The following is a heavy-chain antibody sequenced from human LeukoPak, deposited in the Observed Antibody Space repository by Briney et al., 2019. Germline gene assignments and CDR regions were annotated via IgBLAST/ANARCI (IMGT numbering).Heavy chain of an antibody. CDR1: GFTFSTYS. CDR2: ISSTSSYI. D-gene: IGHD1-20*01. V-gene: IGHV3-21*01. Sequence: GGSLRLSCAASGFTFSTYSMNWVRQAPGKGLEWVSSISSTSSYIYYADSLKGRFTISRDNAKNSLYLQMNSLRAEDTAVYYCAAEWMSRGITGTTFDYWGQGTLVTVSS. CDR3: AAEWMSRGITGTTFDY. J-gene: IGHJ4*02.